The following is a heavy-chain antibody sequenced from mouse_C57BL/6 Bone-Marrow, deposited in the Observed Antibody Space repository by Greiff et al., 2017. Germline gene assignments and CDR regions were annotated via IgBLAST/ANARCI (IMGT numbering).Heavy chain of an antibody. J-gene: IGHJ4*01. V-gene: IGHV5-17*01. CDR2: ISSGSSTI. Sequence: EVQLVESGGGLVKPGGSLKLSCAASGFTFSDYGMHWVRQAPEKGLEWVAYISSGSSTIYYADTVKGRFTISRDNAKNTLFLQMTSLRSEDTAMYYCARIDYYGSNYAMDYWGQGTSVTVSS. D-gene: IGHD1-1*01. CDR1: GFTFSDYG. CDR3: ARIDYYGSNYAMDY.